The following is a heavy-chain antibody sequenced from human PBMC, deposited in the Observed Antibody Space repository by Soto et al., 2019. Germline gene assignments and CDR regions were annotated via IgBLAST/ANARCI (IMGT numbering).Heavy chain of an antibody. D-gene: IGHD3-22*01. CDR2: ISAYNGNT. V-gene: IGHV1-18*01. CDR3: ARETYYYDSSGYYSFWFDP. J-gene: IGHJ5*02. Sequence: ASVKVSCKASGYTFTSYGISWVRQAPGQGLEWMGWISAYNGNTNYAQKLQGRVTMTTDTSTSTAYMELRSLRSDDTAVYYCARETYYYDSSGYYSFWFDPWGQGTLVTVSS. CDR1: GYTFTSYG.